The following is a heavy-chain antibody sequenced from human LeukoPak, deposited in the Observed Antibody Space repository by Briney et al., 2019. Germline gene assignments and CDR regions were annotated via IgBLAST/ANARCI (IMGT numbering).Heavy chain of an antibody. CDR2: ISGSGGST. J-gene: IGHJ6*02. D-gene: IGHD2-2*01. CDR1: GFTFSSYA. V-gene: IGHV3-23*01. Sequence: GGSLRLSCAASGFTFSSYAMSWVRQAPGKGLEWVSAISGSGGSTYYADSVKGRFTISRDNSKNTLYLQMNSLRAEDTAVYYCANSGGYCSSTSCPYYYYYYGMDVWGQGTTVTVSS. CDR3: ANSGGYCSSTSCPYYYYYYGMDV.